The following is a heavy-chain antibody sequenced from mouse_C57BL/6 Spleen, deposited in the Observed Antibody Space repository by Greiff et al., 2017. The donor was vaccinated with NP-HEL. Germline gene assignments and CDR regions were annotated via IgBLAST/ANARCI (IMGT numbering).Heavy chain of an antibody. Sequence: VQLHQSGAELVKPGASVKISCKASGYAFSSYWMNWVKQRPGKGLEWIGQIYPGDGDTNYNGKFKGKATLTADKSSSTAYMQLSSLTSEDSAVYFCARNGDYGPFAYWGQGTLVTVSA. D-gene: IGHD2-13*01. J-gene: IGHJ3*01. CDR1: GYAFSSYW. CDR2: IYPGDGDT. V-gene: IGHV1-80*01. CDR3: ARNGDYGPFAY.